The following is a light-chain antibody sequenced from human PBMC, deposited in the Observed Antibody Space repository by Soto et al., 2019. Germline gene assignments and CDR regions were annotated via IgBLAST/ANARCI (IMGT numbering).Light chain of an antibody. CDR2: EVS. Sequence: QSALTQPPSASGSPGQSVTISCTGTSSDVGGYNYVSWYQQHPGKAPKLMIYEVSKRPSGVPDRFSGSKSGSTASLTVSGLQAEDEADYYCSSYAGNDIVLFGGGTKVTVL. V-gene: IGLV2-8*01. CDR1: SSDVGGYNY. CDR3: SSYAGNDIVL. J-gene: IGLJ2*01.